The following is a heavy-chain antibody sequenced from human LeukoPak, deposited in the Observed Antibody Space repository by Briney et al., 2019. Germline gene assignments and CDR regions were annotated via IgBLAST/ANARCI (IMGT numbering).Heavy chain of an antibody. CDR2: ISAYNGKT. D-gene: IGHD3-16*02. V-gene: IGHV1-18*01. J-gene: IGHJ4*02. CDR3: ARAPWYVWRSYRLYYFDF. Sequence: SGKLCCTAAGYTFTSYGISWVRQAHGHGLEWMGWISAYNGKTKYAQKLQGRVTMTTDTSTSTAYMELRSLRCDDTAVYYCARAPWYVWRSYRLYYFDFWGKGTLVTVSS. CDR1: GYTFTSYG.